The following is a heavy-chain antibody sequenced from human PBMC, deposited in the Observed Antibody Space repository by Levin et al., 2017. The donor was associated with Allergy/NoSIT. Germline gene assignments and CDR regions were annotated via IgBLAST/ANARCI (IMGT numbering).Heavy chain of an antibody. Sequence: SPTLSLPCAVYGGSFRGYYWSWIRQPPGKGLEWIGEINHSGSTNYNPSLKSRVTISVDTSKNQFSLKLSSVTAADTAVYYCARGGVLLWFGELISGDNWFDPWGQGTLVTVSS. CDR2: INHSGST. V-gene: IGHV4-34*01. CDR1: GGSFRGYY. CDR3: ARGGVLLWFGELISGDNWFDP. J-gene: IGHJ5*02. D-gene: IGHD3-10*01.